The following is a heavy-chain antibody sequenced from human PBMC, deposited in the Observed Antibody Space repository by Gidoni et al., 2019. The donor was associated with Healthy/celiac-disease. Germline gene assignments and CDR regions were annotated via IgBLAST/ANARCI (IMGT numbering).Heavy chain of an antibody. V-gene: IGHV4-59*01. CDR3: ARMSLGDCSSTSCYPATYYYGMDV. CDR2: IYYSGST. J-gene: IGHJ6*02. D-gene: IGHD2-2*01. Sequence: QVQLQESGPGLGKPSETLSLTCTVSGGSISSYDWRWIRQPPGKGLEWIGYIYYSGSTNYNPSLKSRVTISLDTSTNQFSLKLSSVTAADTAVYYCARMSLGDCSSTSCYPATYYYGMDVWGQGTTVTVSS. CDR1: GGSISSYD.